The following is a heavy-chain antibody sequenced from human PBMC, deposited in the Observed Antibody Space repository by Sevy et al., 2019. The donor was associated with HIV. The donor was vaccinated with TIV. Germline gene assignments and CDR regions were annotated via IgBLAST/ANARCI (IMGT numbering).Heavy chain of an antibody. Sequence: AESLSLTCTVSGGSISSSSYYWGWIRQPPGKGLEWIVSIYYSGSTYYNPSLKSRVTISVDTSKNQFSLKLSSVTAAXTAVYYCPRHELFMVRGVFDYWGQGTLVSVSS. CDR2: IYYSGST. CDR3: PRHELFMVRGVFDY. D-gene: IGHD3-10*01. CDR1: GGSISSSSYY. J-gene: IGHJ4*02. V-gene: IGHV4-39*01.